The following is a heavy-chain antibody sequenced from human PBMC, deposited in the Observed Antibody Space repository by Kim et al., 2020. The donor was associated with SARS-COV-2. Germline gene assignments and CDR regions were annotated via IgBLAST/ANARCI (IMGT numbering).Heavy chain of an antibody. CDR2: ISYDGSNK. CDR1: GFTFSSYA. CDR3: ARGGGMVMVENNWFDP. D-gene: IGHD3-22*01. V-gene: IGHV3-30-3*01. J-gene: IGHJ5*02. Sequence: GGSLRLSCAASGFTFSSYAMHWVRQAPGKGLEWVAVISYDGSNKYYADSVKGRFTISRDNSKNTLYLQMNSLRAEDTAVYYCARGGGMVMVENNWFDPWGQGTLVTVSS.